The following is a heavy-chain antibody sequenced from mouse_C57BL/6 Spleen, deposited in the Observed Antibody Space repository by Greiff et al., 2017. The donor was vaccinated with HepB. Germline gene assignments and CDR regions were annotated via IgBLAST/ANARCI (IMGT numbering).Heavy chain of an antibody. V-gene: IGHV1-82*01. J-gene: IGHJ4*01. D-gene: IGHD3-2*02. CDR2: IYPGDGDT. CDR3: ARSGSSGLMDY. Sequence: QVQLKQSGPELVKPGASVKISCKASGYAFSSSWMNWVKQRPGKGLEWIGRIYPGDGDTNYNGKFKGKATLTADKSSSTAYMQLSSLTSEDSAVYFCARSGSSGLMDYWGQGTSVTVSS. CDR1: GYAFSSSW.